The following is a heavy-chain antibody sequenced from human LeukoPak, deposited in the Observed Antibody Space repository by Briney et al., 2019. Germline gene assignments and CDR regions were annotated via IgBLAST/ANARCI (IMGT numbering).Heavy chain of an antibody. D-gene: IGHD1-26*01. V-gene: IGHV1-46*01. CDR3: ATAPNSGSLLDDFDY. CDR2: ITPRGGST. Sequence: ASVKVSCKASGDTFTRYDMHWVRQAPGQGLEWMGRITPRGGSTSYAQKFQGRVTMTEDTSTDTAYMELSSLRSEDTAVYYCATAPNSGSLLDDFDYWGQGTLVTVSS. J-gene: IGHJ4*02. CDR1: GDTFTRYD.